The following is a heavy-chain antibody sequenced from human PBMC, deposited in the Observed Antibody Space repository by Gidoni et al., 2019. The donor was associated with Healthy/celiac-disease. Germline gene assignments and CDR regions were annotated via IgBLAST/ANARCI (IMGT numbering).Heavy chain of an antibody. Sequence: EVQLVQSGAEVKKPGESLRISCKGSGYSFTSYWISWVRQMPGKGLEWMGRIDPSDSYTNYSPSFKGHVTISADKSISTAYLQWSSLKASDTAMYYCARHIYGSGSYLFLGMDVWGQGTTVTVSS. V-gene: IGHV5-10-1*03. J-gene: IGHJ6*02. D-gene: IGHD3-10*01. CDR3: ARHIYGSGSYLFLGMDV. CDR2: IDPSDSYT. CDR1: GYSFTSYW.